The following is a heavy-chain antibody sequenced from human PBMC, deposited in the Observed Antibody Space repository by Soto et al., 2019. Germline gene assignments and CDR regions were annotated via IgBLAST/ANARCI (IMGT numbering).Heavy chain of an antibody. V-gene: IGHV4-39*02. CDR3: AKVVVAATRHTDFDS. J-gene: IGHJ4*02. D-gene: IGHD2-15*01. CDR2: IYYDGST. Sequence: SETLSLTCIVSGGSINSNNYYWAWIRQPPGKGLAWIASIYYDGSTYYNPSLKSRVSISVDTSKNHFSLKLTSATAADTAVYYCAKVVVAATRHTDFDSWGQGTLVTVSS. CDR1: GGSINSNNYY.